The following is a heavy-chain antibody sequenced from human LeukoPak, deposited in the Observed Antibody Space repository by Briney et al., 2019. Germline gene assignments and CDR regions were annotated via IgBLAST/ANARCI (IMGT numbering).Heavy chain of an antibody. Sequence: GRSLRLSCAASGFTFSSYWMHCVRQGPGKWLVWVSRIKTDGSETIYADSVKGRFTISRDNAKNTLFLQMNSLRAEDTAVYYCARGVTSNAPSDCWGQGTLVTVSS. D-gene: IGHD4-11*01. CDR3: ARGVTSNAPSDC. V-gene: IGHV3-74*01. CDR2: IKTDGSET. CDR1: GFTFSSYW. J-gene: IGHJ4*02.